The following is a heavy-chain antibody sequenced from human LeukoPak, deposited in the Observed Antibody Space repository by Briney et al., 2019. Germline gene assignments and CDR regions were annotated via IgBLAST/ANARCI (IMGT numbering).Heavy chain of an antibody. Sequence: PGGSLRLSCAASGFTSSSYSMNWVGKAPGKGLEGVPSIGSGSSDIYYADSVKGRFTISRDNAKNSLYLQMNSLSAEDTAVYYCACTSGYDFSSYYYYYMDVWGKGTTVTVSS. V-gene: IGHV3-21*01. J-gene: IGHJ6*03. CDR3: ACTSGYDFSSYYYYYMDV. CDR1: GFTSSSYS. CDR2: IGSGSSDI. D-gene: IGHD5-12*01.